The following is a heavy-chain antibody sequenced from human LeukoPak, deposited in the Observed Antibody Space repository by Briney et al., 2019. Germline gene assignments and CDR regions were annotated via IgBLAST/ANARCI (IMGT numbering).Heavy chain of an antibody. V-gene: IGHV4-59*08. D-gene: IGHD5-18*01. Sequence: PSETLSLTCSVSGGSFSSHYWTWIRQAPGKGPEWIGYVYYSGSSICNPFLKSRVTISLDTSRNPFSLNLSPVTAADTAVYYCARGAVDTAMVKRVGTARSPRELDYWGQGTLVTVSS. CDR3: ARGAVDTAMVKRVGTARSPRELDY. J-gene: IGHJ4*02. CDR2: VYYSGSS. CDR1: GGSFSSHY.